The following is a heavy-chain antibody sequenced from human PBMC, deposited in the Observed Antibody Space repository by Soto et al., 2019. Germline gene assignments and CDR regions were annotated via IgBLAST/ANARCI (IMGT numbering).Heavy chain of an antibody. J-gene: IGHJ4*02. CDR2: MFYSGST. CDR3: ARADYYDSYSYYFLPSDFDF. D-gene: IGHD3-22*01. V-gene: IGHV4-39*01. CDR1: GGSISSDRYF. Sequence: QLQLQESGPGLVKPSGTLSLTCTVSGGSISSDRYFWAWIRQPPAKGLEWIGGMFYSGSTYYNPSLKSRGTISVDMSVDMSKNRFSLKLNSVSAADTAIYFCARADYYDSYSYYFLPSDFDFWGQGTLVTVSS.